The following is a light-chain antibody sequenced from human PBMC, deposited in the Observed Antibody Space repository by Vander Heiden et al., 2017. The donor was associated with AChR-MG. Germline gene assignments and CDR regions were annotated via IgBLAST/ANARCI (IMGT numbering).Light chain of an antibody. CDR2: GAC. J-gene: IGKJ2*01. Sequence: EIVLTPSPATLSFSPGERATLSCRASQSVSSSYLAWYQQKPGQAPRLLIYGACSRATGSPDRFSGSGSGTDFTLTISRLEPEDVAVDYCQQYGSSPPYTFGQGTKLEIK. CDR3: QQYGSSPPYT. V-gene: IGKV3-20*01. CDR1: QSVSSSY.